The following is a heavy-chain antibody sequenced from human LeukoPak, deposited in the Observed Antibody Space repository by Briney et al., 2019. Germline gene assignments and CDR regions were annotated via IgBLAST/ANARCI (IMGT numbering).Heavy chain of an antibody. Sequence: SQTLSLTCAVSGGSISRGGYSWSWIRQPPGKGLEWIGYIYHSGTTSYNPSLKSRVTMSVDRSKNQFSLKLSSVTAADTAVYYCARVGEYYDSSGYYWFGYFDYWGQGTLVTVSS. J-gene: IGHJ4*02. CDR3: ARVGEYYDSSGYYWFGYFDY. D-gene: IGHD3-22*01. CDR2: IYHSGTT. CDR1: GGSISRGGYS. V-gene: IGHV4-30-2*01.